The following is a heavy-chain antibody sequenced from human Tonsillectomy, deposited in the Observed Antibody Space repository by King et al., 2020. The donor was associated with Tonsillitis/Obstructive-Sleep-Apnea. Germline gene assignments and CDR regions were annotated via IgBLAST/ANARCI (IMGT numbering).Heavy chain of an antibody. CDR2: MYYSGST. CDR1: GGSISSSSYY. CDR3: ANPMFDY. J-gene: IGHJ4*02. Sequence: QLQESGPGLVKPSETLSLTCSVSGGSISSSSYYWGWIRQSPGKGLEWIGGMYYSGSTYYNPSLKSRVTISVDTSKNQFSLKRSSVTAADTAVYYCANPMFDYWGQGSLVTVSS. V-gene: IGHV4-39*01.